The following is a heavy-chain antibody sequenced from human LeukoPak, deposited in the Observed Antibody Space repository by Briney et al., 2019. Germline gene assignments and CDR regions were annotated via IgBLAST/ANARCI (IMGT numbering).Heavy chain of an antibody. CDR3: ARDPSGSGWSRWYYFDY. CDR2: IYYSGST. J-gene: IGHJ4*02. CDR1: GGSISSYY. V-gene: IGHV4-59*12. D-gene: IGHD6-19*01. Sequence: SETLSLTCTVSGGSISSYYWSWIRQPPGKGLEWIGYIYYSGSTNYNPSLKSRVTISVDTSKNQFSLKLSSVTAADTAVYYCARDPSGSGWSRWYYFDYWGQGTLVTVSS.